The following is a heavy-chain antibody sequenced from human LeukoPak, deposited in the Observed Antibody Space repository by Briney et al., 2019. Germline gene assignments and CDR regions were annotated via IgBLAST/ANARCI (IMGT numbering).Heavy chain of an antibody. Sequence: GGSLRLSCAASGFTFSSYEMNWVRQAPGKGLEWVSYISSSGSTIYYADSVKGRFTISRDNAKNSLYLQMNSLRAEDTAVYYCARDANYYDTHAYWGQGTLVTVSS. CDR2: ISSSGSTI. V-gene: IGHV3-48*03. J-gene: IGHJ4*02. CDR3: ARDANYYDTHAY. CDR1: GFTFSSYE. D-gene: IGHD3-22*01.